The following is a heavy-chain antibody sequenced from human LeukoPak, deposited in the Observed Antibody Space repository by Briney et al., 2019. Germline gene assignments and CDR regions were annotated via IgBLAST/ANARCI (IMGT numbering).Heavy chain of an antibody. Sequence: ASVKVSCTASGYTFTGYYMHWVRQAPGQGLEWMGRINPNSGGTNYAQKFQGRVTMTRDTSISTAYMELSRLRSDDTAVYYCARSSHGYNIDYWGQGTLVTVSS. CDR2: INPNSGGT. CDR1: GYTFTGYY. J-gene: IGHJ4*02. CDR3: ARSSHGYNIDY. D-gene: IGHD5-24*01. V-gene: IGHV1-2*06.